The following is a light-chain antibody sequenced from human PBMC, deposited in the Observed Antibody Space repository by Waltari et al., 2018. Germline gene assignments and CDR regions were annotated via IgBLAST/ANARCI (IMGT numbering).Light chain of an antibody. CDR1: QSLVHSDGNTY. V-gene: IGKV2-30*02. CDR2: KVS. Sequence: DVVMTQSPLSLPVTLGQPASISCKSGQSLVHSDGNTYLARFQPRPGQSPRRLIYKVSNRETGVPDRFSASGSGTDFTLKISRVEAEDVGVYYCMQGTHWPLTFGGGTKVEIK. J-gene: IGKJ4*01. CDR3: MQGTHWPLT.